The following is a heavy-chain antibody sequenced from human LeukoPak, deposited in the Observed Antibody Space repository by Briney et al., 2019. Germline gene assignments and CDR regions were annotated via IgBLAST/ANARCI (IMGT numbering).Heavy chain of an antibody. Sequence: GGSLRLSCAVSGFTFSSYWMSWVRQAPGKGLEWVAKIKQGGSAKSYVDSVKGRFTISRDNTENSLYLQMNSLRAEDTALYYCARGYGSGSYLYWGQGTLVSVSS. CDR3: ARGYGSGSYLY. D-gene: IGHD3-10*01. J-gene: IGHJ4*02. CDR1: GFTFSSYW. CDR2: IKQGGSAK. V-gene: IGHV3-7*04.